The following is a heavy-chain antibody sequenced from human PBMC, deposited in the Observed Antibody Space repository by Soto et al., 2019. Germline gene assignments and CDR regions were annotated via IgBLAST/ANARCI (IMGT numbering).Heavy chain of an antibody. CDR2: INPDATQK. CDR3: AAGQGR. Sequence: GGSLRLSCAVSGITFSNRWMSWVRLAPGKGPEWVANINPDATQKFYVDSVEGRFTISRDNAKNSLFLQMGSLRGEDTALYFCAAGQGRWGQGTLVTVSS. J-gene: IGHJ4*02. CDR1: GITFSNRW. V-gene: IGHV3-7*05.